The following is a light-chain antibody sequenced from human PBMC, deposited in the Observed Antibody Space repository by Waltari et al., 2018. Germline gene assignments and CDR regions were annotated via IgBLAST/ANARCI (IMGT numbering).Light chain of an antibody. J-gene: IGLJ2*01. CDR3: CAYAGSSTLL. CDR2: EVR. Sequence: WYQRHPGKAPKLMIYEVREWPSGVSNRFSGSKSGNTASLTISGLQAEDEADYYCCAYAGSSTLLFGGGTKLTVL. V-gene: IGLV2-23*02.